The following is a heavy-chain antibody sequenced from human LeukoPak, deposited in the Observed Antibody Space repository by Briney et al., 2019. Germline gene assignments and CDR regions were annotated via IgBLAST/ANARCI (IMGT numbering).Heavy chain of an antibody. Sequence: GGSLRLSCAASGFTFDDYAMHWVRQASGKGLEWVSLISWDGGSTYYADSVKGRFTISRDNSKNSLYLQMNSLRAEDTALYYCAKDYCSSTSCYFDYWGQGTLVTVSS. D-gene: IGHD2-2*01. CDR1: GFTFDDYA. J-gene: IGHJ4*02. V-gene: IGHV3-43D*04. CDR2: ISWDGGST. CDR3: AKDYCSSTSCYFDY.